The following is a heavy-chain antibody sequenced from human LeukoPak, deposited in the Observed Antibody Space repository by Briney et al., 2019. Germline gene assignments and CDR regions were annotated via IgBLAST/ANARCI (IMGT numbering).Heavy chain of an antibody. CDR2: IRSKAYGGTT. CDR3: TTVGVYYYDH. D-gene: IGHD3-10*01. CDR1: GLTLSSTW. V-gene: IGHV3-15*01. Sequence: GGSLRLSCAASGLTLSSTWMTWVRLAPGGGLEWVGRIRSKAYGGTTDYAEPVKGRFIISRDDSENTVYLQMNRLKTEDTGDYYCTTVGVYYYDHWGQGTRVTVSS. J-gene: IGHJ5*02.